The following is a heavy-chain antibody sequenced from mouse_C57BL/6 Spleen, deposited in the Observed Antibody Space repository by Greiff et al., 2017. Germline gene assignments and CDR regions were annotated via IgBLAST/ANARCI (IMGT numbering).Heavy chain of an antibody. Sequence: QVQLQQPGAELVMPGASVKLSCKASGYTFTSYWMHWVKQRPGQGLEWIGEIDPSDSYPNYNPKFKGKSTLTVDKSSSTAYMQLSSLTSEDSAVYYCARPYYYGSSYGYFDVWGTGTTVTVSS. J-gene: IGHJ1*03. CDR3: ARPYYYGSSYGYFDV. CDR2: IDPSDSYP. D-gene: IGHD1-1*01. V-gene: IGHV1-69*01. CDR1: GYTFTSYW.